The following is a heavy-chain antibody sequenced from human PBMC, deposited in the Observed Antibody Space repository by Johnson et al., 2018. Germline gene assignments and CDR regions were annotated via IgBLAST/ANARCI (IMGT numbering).Heavy chain of an antibody. CDR1: GFTFSDYY. CDR2: ISSSGSTI. D-gene: IGHD3-22*01. CDR3: ARWDDSSGSDAFDI. J-gene: IGHJ3*02. Sequence: QVQLVQSGGGLVKPGGSRRLSCAASGFTFSDYYMSWIRQAPGKGLEWVSYISSSGSTIYYADSVKGRFTISRDNAKNSLYPQMNSLRAEDTAVYYCARWDDSSGSDAFDIWGQGTMVTVSS. V-gene: IGHV3-11*04.